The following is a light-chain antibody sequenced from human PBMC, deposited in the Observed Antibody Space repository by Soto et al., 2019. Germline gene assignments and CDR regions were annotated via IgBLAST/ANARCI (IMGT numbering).Light chain of an antibody. V-gene: IGKV3-15*01. Sequence: EIVLTQSPGTLSLSPGERATLSCRASQSVSNNYLAWYQQKPGQAPRLLVYGASTRATGVPARFSGSGSGIEFTLTISSLQSEDSAFYYCQQYFNWPLTWTFGPGTKVDIK. CDR3: QQYFNWPLTWT. J-gene: IGKJ1*01. CDR2: GAS. CDR1: QSVSNN.